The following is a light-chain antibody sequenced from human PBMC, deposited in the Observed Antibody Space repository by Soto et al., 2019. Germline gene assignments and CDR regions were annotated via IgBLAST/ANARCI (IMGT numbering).Light chain of an antibody. CDR1: SSNIGAGYD. V-gene: IGLV1-40*01. CDR2: GNS. Sequence: QSVLTQPPSVSGAPGQRVTISCTGNSSNIGAGYDVHWYQQLPGKAPKLLIFGNSHRPSGVPDRFFGSKSGTSASLAITGLQAEDEADYYCQSYDRSLSGLVFGGWTKLTVL. CDR3: QSYDRSLSGLV. J-gene: IGLJ3*02.